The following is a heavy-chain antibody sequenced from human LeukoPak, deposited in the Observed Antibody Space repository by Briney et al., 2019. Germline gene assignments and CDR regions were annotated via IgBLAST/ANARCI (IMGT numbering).Heavy chain of an antibody. CDR1: GGSISSSSYY. V-gene: IGHV4-39*07. CDR3: ASPAEMATTYFIDAFDI. D-gene: IGHD5-24*01. Sequence: SETLSLTCTVSGGSISSSSYYWGWIRQPPGKGLEWIGSIYYSGSTYYNPSLKSRVTISVDTSKNQFSLKLSSVTAADTAVYYCASPAEMATTYFIDAFDIWGQGTMVTVSS. J-gene: IGHJ3*02. CDR2: IYYSGST.